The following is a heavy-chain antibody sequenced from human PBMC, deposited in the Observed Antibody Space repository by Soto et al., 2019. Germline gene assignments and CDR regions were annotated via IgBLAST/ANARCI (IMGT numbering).Heavy chain of an antibody. CDR2: IFYSGST. D-gene: IGHD3-22*01. Sequence: QVQLQESGPGLVKPSQTLSLTCTVSGGSISSGGYYWGWIRQHPGKGLEWIGNIFYSGSTYYNPSLKSRVTISVDTSKNPFSLKLTSVTAADTAVYFCARTRYYSDSSASYYFQFWGQGTLVTVSS. CDR3: ARTRYYSDSSASYYFQF. J-gene: IGHJ4*02. V-gene: IGHV4-31*03. CDR1: GGSISSGGYY.